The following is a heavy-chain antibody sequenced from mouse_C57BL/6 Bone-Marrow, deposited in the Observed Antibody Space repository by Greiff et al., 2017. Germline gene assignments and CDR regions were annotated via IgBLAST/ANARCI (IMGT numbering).Heavy chain of an antibody. CDR1: GFSLTSYG. Sequence: QVQLKESGPGLVQPSQSLSITCTVSGFSLTSYGVHWVRQPPGKGLEWLGVIWSGGSTDYNAAFISRLSISTDNSKSQVFFKMNSLQADDTAIYYCATTSLYYSGSSSYYFDYWGQGTTLTVSS. CDR3: ATTSLYYSGSSSYYFDY. D-gene: IGHD1-1*01. J-gene: IGHJ2*01. V-gene: IGHV2-4*01. CDR2: IWSGGST.